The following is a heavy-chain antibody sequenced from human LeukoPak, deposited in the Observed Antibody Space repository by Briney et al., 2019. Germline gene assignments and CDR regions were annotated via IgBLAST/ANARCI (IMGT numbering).Heavy chain of an antibody. J-gene: IGHJ4*02. V-gene: IGHV2-5*02. D-gene: IGHD1-26*01. CDR3: AHRRESGSYSGSFDY. Sequence: SGPTLVKPTQTLTLTCTFSGFSLSTSRVGVGWIRQPPGKALEWLALIYWDDDKRYLSSLKSRLTITKDTSKNQVVLTSTNLDPVDTATYYCAHRRESGSYSGSFDYWGQGTLVTVSS. CDR1: GFSLSTSRVG. CDR2: IYWDDDK.